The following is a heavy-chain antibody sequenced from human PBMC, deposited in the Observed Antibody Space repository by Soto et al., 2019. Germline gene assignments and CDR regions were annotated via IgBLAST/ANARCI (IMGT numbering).Heavy chain of an antibody. J-gene: IGHJ4*02. CDR3: ARGGPNYYGSSGYYYPFDY. CDR2: IYYSGST. V-gene: IGHV4-39*01. CDR1: GGSISSSSYY. D-gene: IGHD3-22*01. Sequence: PSETLSLTCTVSGGSISSSSYYWGWIRQPPGKGLEWIGSIYYSGSTYYNPSLKSRVTISVDTSKNQFSLKLSSVTAADTAVYYCARGGPNYYGSSGYYYPFDYWGQGTLVTVSS.